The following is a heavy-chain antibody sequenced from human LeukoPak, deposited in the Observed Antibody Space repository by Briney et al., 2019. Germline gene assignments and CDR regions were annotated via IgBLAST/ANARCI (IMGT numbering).Heavy chain of an antibody. CDR1: GFTFNTYE. CDR3: ARDARYCSGTACYVGSYYYYGMDV. J-gene: IGHJ6*04. CDR2: ISSSGSTI. D-gene: IGHD2-2*01. Sequence: GGSLRLSCAVSGFTFNTYEMNWVRLAPGKGLEWVSYISSSGSTIYYADSVKGRFTVSRDNPKNSVYLHMNSLRAEDTAVYYCARDARYCSGTACYVGSYYYYGMDVWGKGTTVTVSS. V-gene: IGHV3-48*03.